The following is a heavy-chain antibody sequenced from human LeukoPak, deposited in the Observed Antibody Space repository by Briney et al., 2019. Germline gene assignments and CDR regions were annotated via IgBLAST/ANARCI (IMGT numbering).Heavy chain of an antibody. CDR2: ISSSSTI. V-gene: IGHV3-48*04. Sequence: PGGSLRLSCAASGFTFSGYSMNWVRQAPGKGLEWVSYISSSSTIYYTDSVRGRFTISRDNAKNSLTLQMNSLGAEDTAVYYCARDLKYYDSSGFDYWGQGTLVTVSS. D-gene: IGHD3-22*01. CDR1: GFTFSGYS. J-gene: IGHJ4*02. CDR3: ARDLKYYDSSGFDY.